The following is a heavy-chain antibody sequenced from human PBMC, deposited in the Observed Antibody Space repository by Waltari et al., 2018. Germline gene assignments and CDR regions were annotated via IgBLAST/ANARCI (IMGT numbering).Heavy chain of an antibody. Sequence: EVQLVESGGGLVQPGGSLRLSCAASGFNFSSSSMNWVRQAPGKGREWVSYISSSSSTIYYADSVKGRFTISRDNAKNSLYLQMNSLRAEDTAVYYCARDFDYGDYAFQHWGQGTLVTVSS. V-gene: IGHV3-48*01. CDR1: GFNFSSSS. J-gene: IGHJ1*01. D-gene: IGHD4-17*01. CDR2: ISSSSSTI. CDR3: ARDFDYGDYAFQH.